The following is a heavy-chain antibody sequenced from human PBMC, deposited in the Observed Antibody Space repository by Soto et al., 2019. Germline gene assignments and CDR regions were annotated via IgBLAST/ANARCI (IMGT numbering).Heavy chain of an antibody. V-gene: IGHV1-2*04. J-gene: IGHJ6*02. CDR3: ARVPGYSYGEHYYGMDV. CDR2: INPNSGGT. CDR1: GYTFTGYY. D-gene: IGHD5-18*01. Sequence: GASVKVSCKASGYTFTGYYMHCVRQAPGQGLEWMGWINPNSGGTNYAQKFQGWVTMTRDTSISTAYMELSRLRSDDTAVYYCARVPGYSYGEHYYGMDVWGQGTTVTVSS.